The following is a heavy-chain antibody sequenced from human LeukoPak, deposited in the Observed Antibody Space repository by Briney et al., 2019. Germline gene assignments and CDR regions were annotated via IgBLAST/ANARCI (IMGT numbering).Heavy chain of an antibody. D-gene: IGHD4-23*01. Sequence: GGSLRLSCAASGFTVSTNYMSWVRQAPGKGLEWVSIIYSGGNTYYADSVKGRFTISRDNSKNTLYLQMHSLRAEDTAMYYCAKDQTAFGGGNDQWGQGTLVSVSS. CDR2: IYSGGNT. CDR3: AKDQTAFGGGNDQ. J-gene: IGHJ5*02. CDR1: GFTVSTNY. V-gene: IGHV3-53*01.